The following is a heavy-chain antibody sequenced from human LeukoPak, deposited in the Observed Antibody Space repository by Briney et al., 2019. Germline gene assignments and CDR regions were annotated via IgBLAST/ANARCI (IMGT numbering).Heavy chain of an antibody. D-gene: IGHD3-22*01. CDR3: ARNWGTYYYDSSGYCAS. J-gene: IGHJ4*02. CDR2: IKQDGSEK. CDR1: GFTFSSYW. Sequence: GGSLRLSCAASGFTFSSYWMSWVRQAPGKGLEWVANIKQDGSEKYYVDSVKGRFTISRDNAKNSLYLQMNSLRAEDTAVYYCARNWGTYYYDSSGYCASWGQGTLVTVSS. V-gene: IGHV3-7*01.